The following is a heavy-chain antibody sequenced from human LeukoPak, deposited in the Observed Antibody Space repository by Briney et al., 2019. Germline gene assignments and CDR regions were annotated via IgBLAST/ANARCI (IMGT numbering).Heavy chain of an antibody. Sequence: SQTLSLTCTVSGGSIRSGSYYWSWIRQPAGKGLEWIGRIYTSGSANYNPSLKSRVTISVDTSKNQFSLKLSSVTAADTAVYFCARGFRGDNFDYWGQGTLVTVSS. V-gene: IGHV4-61*02. D-gene: IGHD7-27*01. CDR1: GGSIRSGSYY. J-gene: IGHJ4*02. CDR3: ARGFRGDNFDY. CDR2: IYTSGSA.